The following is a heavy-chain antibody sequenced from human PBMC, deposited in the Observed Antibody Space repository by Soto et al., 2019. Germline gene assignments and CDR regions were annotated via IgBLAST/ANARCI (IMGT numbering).Heavy chain of an antibody. CDR2: ISAYNGNT. CDR1: GYTFTSYG. J-gene: IGHJ6*02. D-gene: IGHD3-3*01. CDR3: ARDDYDFWSGPPYQRGGGAYYYGMDV. V-gene: IGHV1-18*04. Sequence: QVQLVQSGAEVKKPGASVKVSCKASGYTFTSYGISWVRQAPGQGLEWMGWISAYNGNTNYAQKLQGRVTLTTDTSTSTAYMELRSLRSDDTAVYYGARDDYDFWSGPPYQRGGGAYYYGMDVWGQGTTVTVSS.